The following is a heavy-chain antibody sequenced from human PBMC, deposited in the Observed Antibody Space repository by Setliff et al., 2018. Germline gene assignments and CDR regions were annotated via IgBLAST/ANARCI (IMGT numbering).Heavy chain of an antibody. CDR1: GFTFNTHA. V-gene: IGHV3-33*08. CDR2: IWSDAINT. J-gene: IGHJ5*02. Sequence: GGSLRLSCAASGFTFNTHAMHWVRQAPGKGLEWVAMIWSDAINTFYLGSVKGRFTITRDNSQNMMYLQMNSLRAEDTAIYYCARAPWGDDYDSLYTWFDPWGQGSQVTVSS. CDR3: ARAPWGDDYDSLYTWFDP. D-gene: IGHD3-22*01.